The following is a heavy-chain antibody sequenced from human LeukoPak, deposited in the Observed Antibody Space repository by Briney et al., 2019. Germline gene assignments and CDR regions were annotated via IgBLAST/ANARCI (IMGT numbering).Heavy chain of an antibody. Sequence: PGGSLRLSCAASGFTFSDYYMSWIRQAPGRGLEWVSYISSSGSTKFYAESVEGRFTISRYNAKNSVLQMKSLRAEDTAVYYCARDGHAYGHGSPHYWGQGTLVTVSS. V-gene: IGHV3-11*01. CDR1: GFTFSDYY. J-gene: IGHJ4*02. CDR3: ARDGHAYGHGSPHY. D-gene: IGHD3-10*01. CDR2: ISSSGSTK.